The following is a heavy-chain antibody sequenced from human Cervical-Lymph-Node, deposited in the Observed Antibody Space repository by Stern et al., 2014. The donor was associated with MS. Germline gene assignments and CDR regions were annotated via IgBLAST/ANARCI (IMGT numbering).Heavy chain of an antibody. CDR2: IYPGDSDT. CDR1: GYSFTSYW. D-gene: IGHD1-26*01. V-gene: IGHV5-51*01. J-gene: IGHJ6*02. CDR3: ARQVGATSSGYYYGMDV. Sequence: EVQLVESGAEVKKPGESLKISCKGSGYSFTSYWIGWVRQMPGQGLEWMGIIYPGDSDTRYSPSFQGQVTISADKSISTAYLQWSSLKASDTAMYYCARQVGATSSGYYYGMDVWGQGTTVTVSS.